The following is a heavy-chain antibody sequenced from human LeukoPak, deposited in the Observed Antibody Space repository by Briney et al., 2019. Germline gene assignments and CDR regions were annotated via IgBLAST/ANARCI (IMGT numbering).Heavy chain of an antibody. Sequence: ASVKVSCKASGYTLTSYYMHWVRQAPGQGLEWMGIINPSGGSTSYAQKFQGRVTMTRDTSTSTVYMELSSLRSEDTAVYYCARGGTYYYGSGSPGMTNWFDPWGQGTLVTVSS. CDR3: ARGGTYYYGSGSPGMTNWFDP. D-gene: IGHD3-10*01. CDR2: INPSGGST. J-gene: IGHJ5*02. V-gene: IGHV1-46*01. CDR1: GYTLTSYY.